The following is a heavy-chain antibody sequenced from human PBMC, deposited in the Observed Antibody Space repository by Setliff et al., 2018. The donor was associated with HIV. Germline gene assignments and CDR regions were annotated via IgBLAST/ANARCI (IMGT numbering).Heavy chain of an antibody. Sequence: ASVKVSCKASGYTFSAYYMYWVRQAPGQGLEWMGWINPNSAGTNYAQKFQGRVTMTRDTSISTAYMELSGLRPDDTAVYYCARVDDFWSGPNTAGYMDVWGKGTTVTVSS. V-gene: IGHV1-2*02. CDR2: INPNSAGT. J-gene: IGHJ6*03. D-gene: IGHD3-3*01. CDR3: ARVDDFWSGPNTAGYMDV. CDR1: GYTFSAYY.